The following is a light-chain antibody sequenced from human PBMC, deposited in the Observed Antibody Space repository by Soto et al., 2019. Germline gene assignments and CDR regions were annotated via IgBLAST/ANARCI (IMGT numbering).Light chain of an antibody. J-gene: IGLJ2*01. CDR3: AVWDDSLSGVV. V-gene: IGLV1-47*01. CDR1: ISNIGDND. Sequence: QSVLTQPPSASGTPGQRVTFSCSGSISNIGDNDVFWYQQLPGTAPKLLIYRNYERPSGVPDRFSGSKSGTSASLAISGLRSEDEADYYCAVWDDSLSGVVFGGGTMLTVL. CDR2: RNY.